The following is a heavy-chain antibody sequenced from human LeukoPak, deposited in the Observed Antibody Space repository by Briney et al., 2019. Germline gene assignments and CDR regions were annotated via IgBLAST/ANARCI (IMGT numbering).Heavy chain of an antibody. CDR3: VRDGRWPLVGDY. V-gene: IGHV3-7*01. CDR1: GFTLSTYW. CDR2: IKEDGSEK. D-gene: IGHD4-23*01. Sequence: GGSLRLSCAVSGFTLSTYWMSWVRQTPREGLEWVACIKEDGSEKYYVNSVKGRFTISRDNVKNSIYLQMNSLRGEDTAVYYCVRDGRWPLVGDYWGQGTLVTVSS. J-gene: IGHJ4*02.